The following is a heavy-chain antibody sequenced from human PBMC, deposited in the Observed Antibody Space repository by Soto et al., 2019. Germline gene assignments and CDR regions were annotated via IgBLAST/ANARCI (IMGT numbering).Heavy chain of an antibody. D-gene: IGHD2-2*01. CDR2: INHSGST. J-gene: IGHJ5*02. Sequence: QVQLQQWGAGLLKPSETLSLTCAVYGGSFSGYYWSWIRQPPGKGLEWIGEINHSGSTNYNPSLKSRVTISVDTSTNQFSLKLSSVTAADTAVYYCARGKGVPAAIAWFDPWGQGTLVTVSS. V-gene: IGHV4-34*01. CDR1: GGSFSGYY. CDR3: ARGKGVPAAIAWFDP.